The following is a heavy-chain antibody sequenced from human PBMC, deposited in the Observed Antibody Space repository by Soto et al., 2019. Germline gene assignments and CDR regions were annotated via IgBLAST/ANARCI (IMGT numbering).Heavy chain of an antibody. CDR3: KQIHSINGTTGLDAFDI. J-gene: IGHJ3*02. Sequence: ASVKVSCKVSGYTLTELSMHWVRQAPGKGLEWMGGFDPEDGETIYAQKFQGRVTMTRNTSISTAYMELSSLRSEDTAVYYCKQIHSINGTTGLDAFDIWGQGTMVTVSS. D-gene: IGHD1-20*01. V-gene: IGHV1-24*01. CDR1: GYTLTELS. CDR2: FDPEDGET.